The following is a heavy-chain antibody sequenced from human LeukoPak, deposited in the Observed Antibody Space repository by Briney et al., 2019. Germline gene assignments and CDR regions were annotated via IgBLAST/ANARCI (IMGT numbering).Heavy chain of an antibody. V-gene: IGHV4-39*07. Sequence: SETLSLTCTVSGGSISSSSYYWGWIRQPPGKGLEWIGSIYYSGSTYYNPSLKSRVTISVDTSKNQFSLKLSSVTAADTAVYYCARGFYSGSYWDPYYFDYWGQGTLVTVSS. J-gene: IGHJ4*02. CDR3: ARGFYSGSYWDPYYFDY. CDR2: IYYSGST. CDR1: GGSISSSSYY. D-gene: IGHD1-26*01.